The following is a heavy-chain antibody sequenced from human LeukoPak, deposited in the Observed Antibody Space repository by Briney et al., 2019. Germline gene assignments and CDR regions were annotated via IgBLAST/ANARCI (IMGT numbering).Heavy chain of an antibody. CDR3: ARGDGGGQLVYAPLDYYYYMDV. CDR1: GFTFSSYS. CDR2: ISSSSRSRSSTI. V-gene: IGHV3-48*01. J-gene: IGHJ6*03. D-gene: IGHD6-13*01. Sequence: QSGGSLRLSCAASGFTFSSYSMNWVRQAPGKGLEWVSYISSSSRSRSSTIYYADSVTGRFTVSRDNAKNSLYLQMNSLRAEDTAVYYCARGDGGGQLVYAPLDYYYYMDVWGKGTTVTVSS.